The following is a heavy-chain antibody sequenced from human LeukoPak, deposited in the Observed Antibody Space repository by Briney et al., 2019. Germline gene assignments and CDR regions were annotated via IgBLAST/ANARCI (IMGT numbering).Heavy chain of an antibody. CDR3: ARHTSIAARFDY. CDR1: GGSISSSSYY. Sequence: SETLSLTCTVSGGSISSSSYYWGWIRHPPGKGLEWIGSIYYSGSTYYNPSLKSRVTISVDTSKNQFSLKLSSVTAADTAVYYCARHTSIAARFDYWGQGTLVTVSS. V-gene: IGHV4-39*01. D-gene: IGHD6-6*01. J-gene: IGHJ4*02. CDR2: IYYSGST.